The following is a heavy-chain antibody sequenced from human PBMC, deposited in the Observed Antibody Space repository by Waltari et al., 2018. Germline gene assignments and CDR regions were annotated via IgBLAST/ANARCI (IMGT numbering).Heavy chain of an antibody. Sequence: QVQLVQSGAEVKKPGASEKVSCKASGYTFPSYGISWVRQAPAQGLEWMGWISAYNGNTNYAQKLQGRVTMTTDTSTSTAYMELRSLRSDDTAVYYCARANPLKSRGGCYMDVWGKGTTVTVSS. J-gene: IGHJ6*03. CDR3: ARANPLKSRGGCYMDV. D-gene: IGHD3-10*01. V-gene: IGHV1-18*01. CDR2: ISAYNGNT. CDR1: GYTFPSYG.